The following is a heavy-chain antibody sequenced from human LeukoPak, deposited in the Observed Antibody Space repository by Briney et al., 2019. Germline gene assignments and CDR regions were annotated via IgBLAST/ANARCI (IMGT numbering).Heavy chain of an antibody. CDR2: IKQDGSEK. D-gene: IGHD3-10*01. J-gene: IGHJ4*02. CDR1: GFTFSSYW. Sequence: GGSLRLSCAASGFTFSSYWMSWVRQAPGKGLEWVANIKQDGSEKYYVDSVKGRFTISRDNAKNSLYLLMNSLRAEDTAVYYCARRIITMVRGANCDYWGQGTLVTVSS. V-gene: IGHV3-7*01. CDR3: ARRIITMVRGANCDY.